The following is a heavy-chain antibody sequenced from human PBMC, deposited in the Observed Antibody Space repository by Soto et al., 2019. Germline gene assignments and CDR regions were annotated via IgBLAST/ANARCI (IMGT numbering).Heavy chain of an antibody. V-gene: IGHV4-34*01. CDR1: GGSFSGYY. J-gene: IGHJ3*02. CDR3: ARARYCSGGSCRRNAFDI. D-gene: IGHD2-15*01. CDR2: INHGGST. Sequence: SETLSLTCAVYGGSFSGYYWSWIRQPPGKGLEWIGEINHGGSTNYNPSLKSRVTISVDTSKNQFSLKLSSVTAADTAVYYCARARYCSGGSCRRNAFDIWGQGTMVTVSS.